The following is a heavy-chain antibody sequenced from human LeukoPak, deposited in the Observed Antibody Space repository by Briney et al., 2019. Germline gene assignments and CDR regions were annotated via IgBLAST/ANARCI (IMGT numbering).Heavy chain of an antibody. D-gene: IGHD2-2*01. V-gene: IGHV3-23*01. Sequence: GGSLRLSCAASGFTFSSYAMSWVRQAPGKGLEWVSAISGSGGSTYYADSVKGRFTISRDNAKKSVYLQMNSLRAEDTAVYYCARDVSSTSSWWFDPWGQGTLVTVSS. CDR2: ISGSGGST. J-gene: IGHJ5*02. CDR1: GFTFSSYA. CDR3: ARDVSSTSSWWFDP.